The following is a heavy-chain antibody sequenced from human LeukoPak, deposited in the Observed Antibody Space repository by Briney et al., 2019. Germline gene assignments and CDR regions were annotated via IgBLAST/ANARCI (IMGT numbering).Heavy chain of an antibody. V-gene: IGHV3-30*18. CDR2: ISYDGSNK. J-gene: IGHJ6*02. Sequence: PGGSLTLSCAASGFTFSSYDMHWLGQAPGKGLEWVAVISYDGSNKYYADYVKGRFTISRDNSKNTLYLKMNSLRAEDTAVYYCAKDLRSVEVPAAREPQPKHYYYYYGMDVWGQGTTVTVSS. CDR1: GFTFSSYD. CDR3: AKDLRSVEVPAAREPQPKHYYYYYGMDV. D-gene: IGHD2-2*01.